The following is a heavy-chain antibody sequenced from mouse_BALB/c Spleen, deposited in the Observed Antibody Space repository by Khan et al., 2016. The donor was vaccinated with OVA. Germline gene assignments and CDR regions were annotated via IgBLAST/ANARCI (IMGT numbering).Heavy chain of an antibody. V-gene: IGHV1-4*01. CDR3: VRDGDYHRNNGGIAY. CDR2: INPTNGYT. Sequence: QVQLKESGAELARPGASVKMSCTASGYTFTSYTIHWIKKRPGQGLEWIGYINPTNGYTNYNQKFKDKTTLTTDKSSTTAYLQLSSLTSDDDAAYNCVRDGDYHRNNGGIAYWGQGTLVTVSA. CDR1: GYTFTSYT. J-gene: IGHJ3*01. D-gene: IGHD2-14*01.